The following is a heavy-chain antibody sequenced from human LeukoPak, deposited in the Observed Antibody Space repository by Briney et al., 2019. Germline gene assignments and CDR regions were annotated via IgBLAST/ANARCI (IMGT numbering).Heavy chain of an antibody. D-gene: IGHD6-13*01. Sequence: ASVKVSCKASNYTFTSNDISWVRQAPGQGLEWMGWISTYNGNTNYEQKFQGRVTMTRDTSTSTAYMELRSLRSDDTAVYYCARVRRPGITVAGIGHPDYWGQGTLVTVSS. CDR1: NYTFTSND. CDR3: ARVRRPGITVAGIGHPDY. J-gene: IGHJ4*02. CDR2: ISTYNGNT. V-gene: IGHV1-18*01.